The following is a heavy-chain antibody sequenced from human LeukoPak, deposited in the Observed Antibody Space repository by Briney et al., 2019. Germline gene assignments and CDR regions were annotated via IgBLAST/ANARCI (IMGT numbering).Heavy chain of an antibody. V-gene: IGHV1-18*04. CDR2: ISPYNGNI. CDR1: GYTFTSYS. D-gene: IGHD2-15*01. CDR3: ARALYCSDGTCHLDN. Sequence: ASVKVSCKASGYTFTSYSISWVRQAPGQGLEWMGWISPYNGNIKYAQKLQGRVTMTTDTVTSTAYMELRSLTSDDTAVYYCARALYCSDGTCHLDNWGQGTLVTVSS. J-gene: IGHJ4*02.